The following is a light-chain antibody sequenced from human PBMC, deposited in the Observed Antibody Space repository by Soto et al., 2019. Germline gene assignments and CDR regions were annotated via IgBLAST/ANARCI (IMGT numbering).Light chain of an antibody. V-gene: IGKV3-15*01. CDR2: AAS. J-gene: IGKJ1*01. CDR1: QSVSSK. Sequence: EIVMTQSPATLSESPGERATLSCRASQSVSSKLAWYQQKPGRAPRLLIYAASTRATGIPARFSGSGSGTEFTLTISSLQSEDFAVYYCQQYNNWPRTFGQGTKVDIK. CDR3: QQYNNWPRT.